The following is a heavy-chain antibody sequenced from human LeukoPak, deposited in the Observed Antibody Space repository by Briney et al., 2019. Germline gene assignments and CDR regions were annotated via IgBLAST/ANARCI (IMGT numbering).Heavy chain of an antibody. J-gene: IGHJ4*02. Sequence: GGSLRLSCAASAFTFISNSMNWARQAPRKGLEWVSFISTSSSYIYYADSVKGRFTISRDNAKNSLYLQMNSLRAEDTAVYSCARERDLDLVYWGQGSLVTVSS. CDR2: ISTSSSYI. CDR3: ARERDLDLVY. V-gene: IGHV3-21*01. CDR1: AFTFISNS. D-gene: IGHD2-21*02.